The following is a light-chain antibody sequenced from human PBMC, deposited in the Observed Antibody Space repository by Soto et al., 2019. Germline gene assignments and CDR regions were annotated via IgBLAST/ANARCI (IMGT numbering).Light chain of an antibody. V-gene: IGKV3-11*01. CDR2: DAS. CDR1: QSVSSY. J-gene: IGKJ5*01. Sequence: EIVLAPSPATLSLSPGERATLSCRASQSVSSYLAWYQQKPGQAPRLLIYDASNRATGIPARFSGSGSGTDFTLTISSLEPEDFAVYYCQQRTNWPITFGQGTRREIK. CDR3: QQRTNWPIT.